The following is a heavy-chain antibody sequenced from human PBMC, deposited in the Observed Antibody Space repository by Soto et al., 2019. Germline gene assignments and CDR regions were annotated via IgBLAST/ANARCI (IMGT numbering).Heavy chain of an antibody. J-gene: IGHJ6*02. D-gene: IGHD2-2*01. CDR2: IYYSGST. CDR3: ARQGDIVVVPAAINYYYYGMDV. CDR1: GGSISSSSYY. Sequence: TSETLSLTCTFSGGSISSSSYYWGWIRQPPGKGLEWIGSIYYSGSTYYNPSLKSRVTISVDTSKNQFSLKLSSVTAADTAVYYCARQGDIVVVPAAINYYYYGMDVWGQGTTVTVSS. V-gene: IGHV4-39*01.